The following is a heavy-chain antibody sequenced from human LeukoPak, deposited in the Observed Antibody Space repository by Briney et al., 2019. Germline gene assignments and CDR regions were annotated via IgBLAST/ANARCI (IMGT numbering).Heavy chain of an antibody. V-gene: IGHV1-2*02. Sequence: GASVKVSCKASGYTFTVFHVHGLRQAPGEGPEWMGWVKPVSGGRLYADKFRDRLTMTSDTSRSTAYMELSRLTSDDTAVYFCAREVPEAASDGDYYYYYLDVWGKGTTVTVSS. J-gene: IGHJ6*03. CDR3: AREVPEAASDGDYYYYYLDV. CDR1: GYTFTVFH. D-gene: IGHD3-10*01. CDR2: VKPVSGGR.